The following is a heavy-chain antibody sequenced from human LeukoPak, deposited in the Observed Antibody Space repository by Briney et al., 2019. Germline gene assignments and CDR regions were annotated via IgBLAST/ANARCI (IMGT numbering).Heavy chain of an antibody. CDR2: ISVRGGRP. V-gene: IGHV3-23*01. J-gene: IGHJ4*02. D-gene: IGHD2-15*01. Sequence: GGSLRLSCAVSGITLTKYGTSWGPHAPRKGLEWVAGISVRGGRPNYADSVKGRFTISRDHPKNTLYLQMNTLRAEDTAVYFCAKRGVVIRVILVGFHKEAYYFDSWGQGALVTVSS. CDR3: AKRGVVIRVILVGFHKEAYYFDS. CDR1: GITLTKYG.